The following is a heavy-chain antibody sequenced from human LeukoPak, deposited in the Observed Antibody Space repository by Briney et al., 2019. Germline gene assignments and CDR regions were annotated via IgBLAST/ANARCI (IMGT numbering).Heavy chain of an antibody. J-gene: IGHJ5*02. CDR2: ISGSGGST. D-gene: IGHD3-10*01. Sequence: GGSLRLSCVASGFAFSSYAMSWVRQAPGKGLGWVSAISGSGGSTYYADSVKGRFTISRDNSKNTLYLQMNSLRAEDTAMYYCAKDYSKTSYYGSGTYYRPNWFDPWGQGTLVTVSS. CDR1: GFAFSSYA. V-gene: IGHV3-23*01. CDR3: AKDYSKTSYYGSGTYYRPNWFDP.